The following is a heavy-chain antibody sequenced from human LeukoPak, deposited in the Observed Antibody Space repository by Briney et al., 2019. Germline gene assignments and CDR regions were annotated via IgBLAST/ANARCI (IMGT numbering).Heavy chain of an antibody. Sequence: SQTLSLTCAVSGSSVSGDYYWAWIRRPPGKGLEWIGSVVHGVSAPYNPSLKRRVTISVDRSKNEFSLKMTSVTAADMASYFCARAQECSDSDCYLMGGWFDPWGQGIQVIVSS. J-gene: IGHJ5*02. V-gene: IGHV4-38-2*01. CDR1: GSSVSGDYY. D-gene: IGHD2-21*01. CDR2: VVHGVSA. CDR3: ARAQECSDSDCYLMGGWFDP.